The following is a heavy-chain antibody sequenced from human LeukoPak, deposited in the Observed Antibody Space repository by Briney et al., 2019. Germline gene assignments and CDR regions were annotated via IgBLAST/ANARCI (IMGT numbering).Heavy chain of an antibody. D-gene: IGHD3-22*01. CDR2: MYTSGNT. V-gene: IGHV4-61*02. J-gene: IGHJ4*02. CDR3: ARHVYYDSSGYYYLDY. Sequence: PSQTLSLTCTVSGGSISSGGYYWSWIRQPAGKGLEWIGRMYTSGNTNYNPSLKSRATISVDTSKNQFSLELSSVTAADTAVYYCARHVYYDSSGYYYLDYWGQGTLVTVSS. CDR1: GGSISSGGYY.